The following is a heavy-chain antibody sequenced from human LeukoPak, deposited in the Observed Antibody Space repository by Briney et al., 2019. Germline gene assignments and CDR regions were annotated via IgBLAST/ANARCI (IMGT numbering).Heavy chain of an antibody. D-gene: IGHD6-13*01. CDR3: ARAAAAYNWFDP. J-gene: IGHJ5*02. Sequence: ASVKVSCKASGGTFSSYAISWVRQAPGQGLEWMGWINPNSGGTNYAQKFQGRVTMTRDTSISTAYMELSRLRSDDTAVYYCARAAAAYNWFDPWGQGTLVTVSS. CDR1: GGTFSSYA. CDR2: INPNSGGT. V-gene: IGHV1-2*02.